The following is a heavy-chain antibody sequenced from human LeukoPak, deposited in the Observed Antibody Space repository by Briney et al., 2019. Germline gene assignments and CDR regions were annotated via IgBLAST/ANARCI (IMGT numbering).Heavy chain of an antibody. V-gene: IGHV4-39*02. J-gene: IGHJ1*01. CDR3: ARRRYYDSTGYLD. CDR1: GGFISSSSYY. CDR2: LYYTGST. D-gene: IGHD3-22*01. Sequence: SETLSLACTISGGFISSSSYYWGWIRQPPGKGLEWIGDLYYTGSTYYSPSLKSRLSITVDTSKNHFSLILGSVTAADTAIYYCARRRYYDSTGYLDWGQGTHVTVSA.